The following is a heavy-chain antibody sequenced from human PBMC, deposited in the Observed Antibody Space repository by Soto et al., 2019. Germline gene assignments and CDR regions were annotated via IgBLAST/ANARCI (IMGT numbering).Heavy chain of an antibody. CDR3: AGVDTAMIRGYYYGMDV. V-gene: IGHV4-59*01. CDR1: GGSISSYY. Sequence: SETLSLTCTVSGGSISSYYWSWIRQPPGKGLEWIGYIYYSGSTNYNPSLKSRVTISVDTSKNQFSLKLSSVTAADTAVYYCAGVDTAMIRGYYYGMDVWGQGTTVTVSS. J-gene: IGHJ6*02. D-gene: IGHD5-18*01. CDR2: IYYSGST.